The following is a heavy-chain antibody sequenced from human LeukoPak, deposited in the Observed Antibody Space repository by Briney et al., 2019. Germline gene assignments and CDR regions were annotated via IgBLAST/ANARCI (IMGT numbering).Heavy chain of an antibody. CDR2: IYSGGST. CDR1: GFTVSSNY. Sequence: RPGGSLRLSCAASGFTVSSNYMSWVRQAPGKGLEWVSVIYSGGSTYYADSVKGRFTISRDNSKNTLYLQMNSLRAEDTAVYYCARVGYSSSWYAGFYYYYMDVWGKGTTVTVSS. J-gene: IGHJ6*03. D-gene: IGHD6-13*01. CDR3: ARVGYSSSWYAGFYYYYMDV. V-gene: IGHV3-53*01.